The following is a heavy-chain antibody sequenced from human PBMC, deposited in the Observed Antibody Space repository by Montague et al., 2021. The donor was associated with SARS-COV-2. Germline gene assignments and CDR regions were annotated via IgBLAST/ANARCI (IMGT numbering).Heavy chain of an antibody. CDR2: ISHSGST. Sequence: SETLSLTCAVYGGSFSGYYWSRIRQPPGKGLEWIGEISHSGSTNYNPSLKSRVTISIDTSKNQFSLKLSSVTAADTAVYYCARFAYRRLFIASYYDMDVWGQGTTVTVSS. CDR3: ARFAYRRLFIASYYDMDV. CDR1: GGSFSGYY. D-gene: IGHD2-2*01. J-gene: IGHJ6*02. V-gene: IGHV4-34*01.